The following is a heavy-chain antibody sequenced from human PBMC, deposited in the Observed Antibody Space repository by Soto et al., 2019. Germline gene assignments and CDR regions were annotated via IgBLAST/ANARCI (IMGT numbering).Heavy chain of an antibody. V-gene: IGHV4-31*03. Sequence: PSETLSLTCTVSGDSISSGGYYWSWIRQHPGEGLVWIGFIYYSGSTYPNPSLKSRVTLSVDTSKNQFSLQLSSVTAADTAVYYCARHSTTWSAGWFDPWGQGTQVTVS. D-gene: IGHD6-13*01. J-gene: IGHJ5*02. CDR3: ARHSTTWSAGWFDP. CDR2: IYYSGST. CDR1: GDSISSGGYY.